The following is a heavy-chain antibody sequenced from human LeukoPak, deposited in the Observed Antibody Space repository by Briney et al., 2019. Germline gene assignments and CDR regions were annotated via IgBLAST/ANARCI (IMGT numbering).Heavy chain of an antibody. CDR2: ISAYNGNT. Sequence: ASVKVSCKASGGTFSSYGISWVRQAPGQGLEWMGWISAYNGNTNYAQKLQGRVTMTTDTSTSTAYMELRSLRSDDTAVYYCARRRITMVRGVGNYYYMDVWGKGTTVTISS. J-gene: IGHJ6*03. V-gene: IGHV1-18*01. CDR3: ARRRITMVRGVGNYYYMDV. CDR1: GGTFSSYG. D-gene: IGHD3-10*01.